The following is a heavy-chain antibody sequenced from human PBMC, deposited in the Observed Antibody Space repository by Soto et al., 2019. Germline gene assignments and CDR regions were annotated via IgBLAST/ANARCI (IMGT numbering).Heavy chain of an antibody. CDR1: GGIFGNSA. D-gene: IGHD3-3*01. V-gene: IGHV1-69*13. J-gene: IGHJ4*02. Sequence: GASVKVSCKASGGIFGNSAINWVRQTPGQGLEWLGGFIPVYRTLNYAQKFQGRVTITADESTGTAYMTLSSLASDDTAVYYCATGVIWIGYFTVDSWGQGTRVTVSS. CDR2: FIPVYRTL. CDR3: ATGVIWIGYFTVDS.